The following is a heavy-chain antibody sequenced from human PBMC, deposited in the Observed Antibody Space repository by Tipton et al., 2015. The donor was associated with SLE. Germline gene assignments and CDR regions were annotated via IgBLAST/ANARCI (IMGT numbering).Heavy chain of an antibody. CDR3: AKDSERGTVH. Sequence: SLRLSCAASGFSFSGYSMNWVRQAPGKGLEWVSSISSNSDYIYYADSVKGRFTISRDNSKNTLYLQMNSLRAEDTAVYYCAKDSERGTVHWGQGTLVTVSS. CDR1: GFSFSGYS. CDR2: ISSNSDYI. V-gene: IGHV3-21*01. J-gene: IGHJ4*02. D-gene: IGHD5-24*01.